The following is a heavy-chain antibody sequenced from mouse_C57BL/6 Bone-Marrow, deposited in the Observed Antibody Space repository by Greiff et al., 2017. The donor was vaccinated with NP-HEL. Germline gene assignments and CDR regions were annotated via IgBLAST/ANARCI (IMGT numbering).Heavy chain of an antibody. CDR3: AGYGNYFAY. J-gene: IGHJ2*01. CDR2: INPSSGYT. D-gene: IGHD2-1*01. Sequence: VQLQQSGAELARPGASVKMSCKASGYTFTSYTMHWVKQRPGQGLEWIGYINPSSGYTKYNQKFKGKATLTADKSSSTAYVQLSSLTSKDSAVYYCAGYGNYFAYWGQGTTLTVSS. V-gene: IGHV1-4*01. CDR1: GYTFTSYT.